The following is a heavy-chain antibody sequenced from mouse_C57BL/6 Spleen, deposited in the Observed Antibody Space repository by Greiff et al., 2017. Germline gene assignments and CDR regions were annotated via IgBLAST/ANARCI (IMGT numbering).Heavy chain of an antibody. D-gene: IGHD2-5*01. J-gene: IGHJ3*01. V-gene: IGHV1-64*01. CDR2: IHPNSGST. Sequence: QVQLQQPGAELVKPGASVKLSCKASGYTFTSYWMHWVKQRPGQGLEWIGMIHPNSGSTNYNEKFKSKATLTVDQSSSTAYMQLSSLTSEDSAVYYCSRSHSNYVGFAYWGQGTLVTVSA. CDR1: GYTFTSYW. CDR3: SRSHSNYVGFAY.